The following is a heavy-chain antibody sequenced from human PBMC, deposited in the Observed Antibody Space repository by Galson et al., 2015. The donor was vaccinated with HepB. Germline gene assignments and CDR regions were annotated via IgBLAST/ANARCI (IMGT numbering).Heavy chain of an antibody. CDR3: ATGPDYYDSRGFDY. D-gene: IGHD3-22*01. J-gene: IGHJ4*02. CDR2: FDPEDGET. Sequence: SVKVSCKVSGYTLTELPMHWVRQAPGKGLEWMGGFDPEDGETIYAQKFQGRVTMTEDTSTDTAYMELSSLRSEDTAVYYCATGPDYYDSRGFDYWGQGTLVTVSS. V-gene: IGHV1-24*01. CDR1: GYTLTELP.